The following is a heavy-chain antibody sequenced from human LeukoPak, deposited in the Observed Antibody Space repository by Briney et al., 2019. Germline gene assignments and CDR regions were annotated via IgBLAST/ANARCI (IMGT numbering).Heavy chain of an antibody. CDR3: AKALGVLRAFDI. Sequence: GGSLRLSCATSGFTFSSNAMSWVRQAPGKGLEWVSGISASGGSTYYADSVKGRFSISGDNPNNMLYLQMNSLRAEDTAVYYCAKALGVLRAFDIWGQGTMVTVSS. J-gene: IGHJ3*02. CDR2: ISASGGST. V-gene: IGHV3-23*01. CDR1: GFTFSSNA. D-gene: IGHD1-1*01.